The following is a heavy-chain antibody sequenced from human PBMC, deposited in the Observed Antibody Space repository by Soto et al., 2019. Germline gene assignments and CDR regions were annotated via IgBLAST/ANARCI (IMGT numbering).Heavy chain of an antibody. D-gene: IGHD3-22*01. Sequence: EVQLVESGGGLVQPGGSLSLSCAGSGFTFSNAWINWVRQAPGKGLEWVARIKRKTDGGTTDFAAPVKDRVAKSRDDSKLFAYIQMNSVKIEDTAVYYCSTDSYSDMTVGRLDNWGHGSLVTVSS. V-gene: IGHV3-15*07. CDR1: GFTFSNAW. CDR2: IKRKTDGGTT. J-gene: IGHJ4*01. CDR3: STDSYSDMTVGRLDN.